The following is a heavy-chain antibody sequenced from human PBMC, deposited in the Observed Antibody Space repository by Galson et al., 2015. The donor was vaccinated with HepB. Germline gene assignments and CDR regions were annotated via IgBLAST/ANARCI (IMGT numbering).Heavy chain of an antibody. CDR2: INPNGGAT. D-gene: IGHD5-24*01. J-gene: IGHJ4*02. V-gene: IGHV1-2*02. Sequence: SVKVSCKASGYTFTGYYIYWVRQAPGQGLEWMGWINPNGGATEYAQKFQGRATMTRDTYISTVYMQLSGLKSDDTAVYYCARGARGSTMSDDYWGQGTLVTVSS. CDR3: ARGARGSTMSDDY. CDR1: GYTFTGYY.